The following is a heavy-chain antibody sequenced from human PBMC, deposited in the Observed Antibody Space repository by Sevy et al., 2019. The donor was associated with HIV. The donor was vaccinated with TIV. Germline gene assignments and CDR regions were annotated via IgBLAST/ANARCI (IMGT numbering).Heavy chain of an antibody. CDR3: ATMDPSPAYFDY. V-gene: IGHV3-48*01. CDR1: GFPFTSYS. Sequence: GGSLRLSCAASGFPFTSYSMNWVRQAPGKGLEWIPYITSTCDTIFYADSVKGRFTISRDNAKNSLYLQMNSLRADDTAVYYCATMDPSPAYFDYWGQGTLVTVSS. J-gene: IGHJ4*02. CDR2: ITSTCDTI.